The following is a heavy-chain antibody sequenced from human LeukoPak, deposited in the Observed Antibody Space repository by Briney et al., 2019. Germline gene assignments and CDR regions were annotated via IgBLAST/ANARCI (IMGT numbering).Heavy chain of an antibody. CDR3: ARGGFYYDILTGYLT. Sequence: SETLSLTCAVSGYSISSGYYWGWIRPPPGKGLEWIGSIYHSGSTYYNPSLKSRVTISVDTSKNQFSLKLSSVTAADTAVYYCARGGFYYDILTGYLTWGQGTLVTVSS. CDR1: GYSISSGYY. CDR2: IYHSGST. J-gene: IGHJ5*02. V-gene: IGHV4-38-2*01. D-gene: IGHD3-9*01.